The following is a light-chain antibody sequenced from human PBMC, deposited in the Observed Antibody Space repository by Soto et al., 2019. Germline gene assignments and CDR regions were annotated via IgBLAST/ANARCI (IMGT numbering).Light chain of an antibody. J-gene: IGLJ1*01. CDR1: SSNIGAGYD. CDR3: SSYAGSDNFV. Sequence: QSVLTQPPSVSGAPGQRVTISCSGNSSNIGAGYDAHWYQLLPGTAPKLLIFGFTSRPSGVPDRFSGSKSDTSASLAITGLQADDEADYYCSSYAGSDNFVFGTGTKLTVL. CDR2: GFT. V-gene: IGLV1-40*01.